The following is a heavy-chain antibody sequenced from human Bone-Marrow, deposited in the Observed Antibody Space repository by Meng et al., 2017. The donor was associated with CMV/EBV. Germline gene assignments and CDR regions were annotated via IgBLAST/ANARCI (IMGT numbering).Heavy chain of an antibody. V-gene: IGHV3-21*01. CDR3: ARAVEWLLEDYYYYGMDV. J-gene: IGHJ6*02. D-gene: IGHD3-3*01. CDR1: RFTFSSYS. CDR2: ISSSSSYI. Sequence: GESLKISCAASRFTFSSYSMNWVRQAPGKGLEWVSSISSSSSYIYYADSVKGRFTISRDNAKNSLYLQMNSLRAEDTAVYYCARAVEWLLEDYYYYGMDVWGQGTTVTVSS.